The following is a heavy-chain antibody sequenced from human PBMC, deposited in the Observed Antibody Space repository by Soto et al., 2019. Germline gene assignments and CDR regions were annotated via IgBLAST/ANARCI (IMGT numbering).Heavy chain of an antibody. CDR3: ARVYGGTSGDAYDI. D-gene: IGHD4-17*01. CDR1: GGSISSYY. V-gene: IGHV4-59*01. Sequence: QVQLQESGPGLVKPSETPSLTRTVSGGSISSYYWSWIRQPPGKALEWIGYIYYSGSNKYKPSLKSRVTILVYQSKNQVYLRLSSVSAWETAVNYWARVYGGTSGDAYDIWGQGTMVTVSS. CDR2: IYYSGSN. J-gene: IGHJ3*02.